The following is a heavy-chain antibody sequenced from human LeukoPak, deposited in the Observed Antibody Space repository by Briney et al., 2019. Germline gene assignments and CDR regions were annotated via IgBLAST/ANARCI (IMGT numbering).Heavy chain of an antibody. CDR1: GYTFTSYG. D-gene: IGHD3-10*01. CDR2: INTNTGNP. J-gene: IGHJ4*02. CDR3: ARAFHKVRGVIGLWDY. V-gene: IGHV7-4-1*02. Sequence: ASAKVSCKASGYTFTSYGISWVRQAPGQGLEWMGWINTNTGNPTYAQGFTGRFVFSLDTSVSTAYLQISSLKAEDTAVYYCARAFHKVRGVIGLWDYWGQGTLVTVSS.